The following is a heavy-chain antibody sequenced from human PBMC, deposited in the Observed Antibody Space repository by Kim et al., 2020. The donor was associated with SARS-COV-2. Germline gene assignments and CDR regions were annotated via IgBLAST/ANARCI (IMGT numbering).Heavy chain of an antibody. CDR2: FDPEDGGT. J-gene: IGHJ6*02. V-gene: IGHV1-24*01. CDR1: GYTLPELS. Sequence: ASVKVSCKVSGYTLPELSMHWVRQAPGKGLEWMGGFDPEDGGTIYAQKFQGRVTMTEDTSTDTAYMELSSLRSEDTAVYYCATGVAVAGTPSDYYYYYGMDVWGQGTTVTVSS. D-gene: IGHD6-19*01. CDR3: ATGVAVAGTPSDYYYYYGMDV.